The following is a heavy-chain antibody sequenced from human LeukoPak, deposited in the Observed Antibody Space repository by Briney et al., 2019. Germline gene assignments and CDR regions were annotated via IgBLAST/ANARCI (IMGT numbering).Heavy chain of an antibody. Sequence: GGSLRLSCAASGFTFSSYAMSWVRQAPGKGLEWVSAISGSGGSTYYADSVKGRFTISRDNSKNTLYLQMNSLRAEDTAVYYWAKRMRRGRAKGIDYGARGTLATVP. CDR2: ISGSGGST. CDR1: GFTFSSYA. CDR3: AKRMRRGRAKGIDY. V-gene: IGHV3-23*01. J-gene: IGHJ4*02. D-gene: IGHD2/OR15-2a*01.